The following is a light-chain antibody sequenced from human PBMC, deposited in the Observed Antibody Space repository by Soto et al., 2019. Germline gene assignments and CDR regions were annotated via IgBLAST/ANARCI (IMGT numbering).Light chain of an antibody. V-gene: IGKV3-20*01. CDR1: QSVSSSY. J-gene: IGKJ4*01. Sequence: EIVLTQSPGTLSLYPGERATLSCRASQSVSSSYLAWYQQKPGQAPRLLIYGASSRATGIPDRFSGSGSGTDFTLTISRLEPEDFAVYYCQQYGSSPQLTFGGGTKVEIK. CDR3: QQYGSSPQLT. CDR2: GAS.